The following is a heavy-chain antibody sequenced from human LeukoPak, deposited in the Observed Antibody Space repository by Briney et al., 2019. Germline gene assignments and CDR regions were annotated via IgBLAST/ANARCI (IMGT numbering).Heavy chain of an antibody. CDR2: IYYSGST. CDR3: ARAGIGEFHFDY. CDR1: GGSISSYY. J-gene: IGHJ4*02. V-gene: IGHV4-59*01. D-gene: IGHD3-10*01. Sequence: SETLSLTCTVSGGSISSYYWSWIRQPPGKGLEWIGYIYYSGSTNYNPSLKSRVTISVDTSKNQFSLKLSSVTAADTAVYYCARAGIGEFHFDYWGQGTLVTVSS.